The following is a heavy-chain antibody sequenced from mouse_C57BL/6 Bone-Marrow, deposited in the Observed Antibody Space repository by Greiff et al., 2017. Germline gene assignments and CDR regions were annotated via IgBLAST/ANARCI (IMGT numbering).Heavy chain of an antibody. V-gene: IGHV1-50*01. CDR2: IDPSDSYT. CDR3: AREGITYAMDD. CDR1: GYTFTSYW. J-gene: IGHJ4*01. Sequence: QVQLQQPGAELVKPGASVKLSCKASGYTFTSYWMQWVKQRPGQGLEWIGEIDPSDSYTNYNQKFKGKATLTVDTSSSTAYMQLSSLTSEDSAVYYCAREGITYAMDDWGQGTSVTVSS.